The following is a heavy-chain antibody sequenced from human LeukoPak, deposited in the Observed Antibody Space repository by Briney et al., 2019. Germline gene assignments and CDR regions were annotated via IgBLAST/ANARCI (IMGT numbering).Heavy chain of an antibody. CDR3: AQGPTKEEMDYSYDTSGSSYVDL. D-gene: IGHD3-22*01. J-gene: IGHJ4*02. Sequence: PGGSLRLSCVASRVTFSNYAMTWLRQPPGKGLEWVSSISISGENTYYAGSVRGRFTVSRDNSKNTLYLQMTNLRADDTAVSYCAQGPTKEEMDYSYDTSGSSYVDLWGQGTRVTVSS. CDR1: RVTFSNYA. CDR2: ISISGENT. V-gene: IGHV3-23*01.